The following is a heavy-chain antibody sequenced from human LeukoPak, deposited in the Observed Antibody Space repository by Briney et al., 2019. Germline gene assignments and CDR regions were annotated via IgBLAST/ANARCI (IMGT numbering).Heavy chain of an antibody. CDR2: INPNSGGT. CDR3: ARGRVVAATVYFDY. V-gene: IGHV1-2*06. D-gene: IGHD2-15*01. CDR1: GYTFTGYY. J-gene: IGHJ4*02. Sequence: ASVKVPCKASGYTFTGYYMHWVRQAPGQGLEWMGRINPNSGGTNYAQKFQGRVIMTRDTSISTAYMELSRLRSDDTAVYYCARGRVVAATVYFDYWGQGTLVTVSS.